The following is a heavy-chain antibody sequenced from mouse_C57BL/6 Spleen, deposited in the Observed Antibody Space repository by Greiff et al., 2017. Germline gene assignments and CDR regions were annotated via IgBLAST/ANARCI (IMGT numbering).Heavy chain of an antibody. CDR2: IYPRSGNT. D-gene: IGHD2-2*01. CDR3: AWGYDDDYAMDY. Sequence: VKLVESGAELARPGASVKLSCKASGYTFTSYGISWVKQSTGQGLEWIGEIYPRSGNTYYNEKFKGKATLTVDKSSSTAYMELRSLTSEDSAVYFCAWGYDDDYAMDYWGQGTSVTVSS. CDR1: GYTFTSYG. J-gene: IGHJ4*01. V-gene: IGHV1-81*01.